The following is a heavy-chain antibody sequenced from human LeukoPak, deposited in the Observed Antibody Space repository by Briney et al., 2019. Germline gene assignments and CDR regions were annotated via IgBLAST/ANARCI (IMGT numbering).Heavy chain of an antibody. Sequence: GGSLRLSCAASGFTFSHHAMHWVRQAPGKGLEWVSVISYDGSNKYYTDSVKGRFTFSRDNSKNTLYLQMNSLRAEDTAVYYCARSLSSRFSGPRRPYYFDYWGQGTLVTVSS. D-gene: IGHD3-16*02. CDR2: ISYDGSNK. CDR3: ARSLSSRFSGPRRPYYFDY. CDR1: GFTFSHHA. V-gene: IGHV3-30*04. J-gene: IGHJ4*02.